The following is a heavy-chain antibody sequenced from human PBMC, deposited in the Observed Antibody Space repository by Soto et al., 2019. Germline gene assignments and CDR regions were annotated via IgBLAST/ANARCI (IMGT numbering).Heavy chain of an antibody. J-gene: IGHJ4*02. CDR3: VRGSGPDGSSATDWDH. D-gene: IGHD3-9*01. CDR2: ISYSSYM. V-gene: IGHV3-21*01. Sequence: GGSLRLSCVVTGFTFSSYSMNWVRQAPGKGLEWVTSISYSSYMYYADSVKGRFTISRDNAKNSLYLQMNSLGPKDTAVYYCVRGSGPDGSSATDWDHWGQGTPVTVSS. CDR1: GFTFSSYS.